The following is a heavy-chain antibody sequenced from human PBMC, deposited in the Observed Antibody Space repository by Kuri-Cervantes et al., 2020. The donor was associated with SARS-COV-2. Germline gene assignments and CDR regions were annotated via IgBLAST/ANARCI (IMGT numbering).Heavy chain of an antibody. CDR3: ARHKTVARRYYYYGMDV. CDR1: GGTFSSYA. CDR2: INPSGGST. D-gene: IGHD4-17*01. J-gene: IGHJ6*02. V-gene: IGHV1-46*01. Sequence: ASVKVSCKASGGTFSSYAISWVRQAPGQGLEWMGIINPSGGSTSYAQKFQGRVTMTRDTSTSTVYMELSSLRSEDTAVYYCARHKTVARRYYYYGMDVWGQETTVTVSS.